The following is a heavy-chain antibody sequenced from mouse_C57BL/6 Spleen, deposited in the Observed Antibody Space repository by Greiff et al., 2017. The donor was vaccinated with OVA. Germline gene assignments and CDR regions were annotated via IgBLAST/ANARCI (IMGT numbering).Heavy chain of an antibody. CDR3: TSWIYDGGYFDY. CDR1: GYTFTDHY. CDR2: INPNNGGT. Sequence: EVQLQQSGPELVKPGASVKISCKASGYTFTDHYMNWVKQSHGKSLEWIGDINPNNGGTSYNQKFKGKATLTVNKSSSTAYMKPRSLTSEDSAVYYCTSWIYDGGYFDYWGQGTTLTVSS. D-gene: IGHD2-3*01. J-gene: IGHJ2*01. V-gene: IGHV1-26*01.